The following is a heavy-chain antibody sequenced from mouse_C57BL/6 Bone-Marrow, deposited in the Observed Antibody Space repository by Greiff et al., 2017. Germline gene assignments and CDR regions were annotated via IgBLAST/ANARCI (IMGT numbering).Heavy chain of an antibody. CDR3: ASPASETAMDY. CDR1: GFTFSSYG. D-gene: IGHD3-2*02. J-gene: IGHJ4*01. V-gene: IGHV5-6*01. Sequence: EVQLMESGGDLVKPGGSLKLSCAASGFTFSSYGMSWVRQTPDQGLEWVATISSGGSYTYYPDSVKGRFTISRDNAKNTLYLQMSSLKSEDTAMYYCASPASETAMDYWGQGTSVTVSS. CDR2: ISSGGSYT.